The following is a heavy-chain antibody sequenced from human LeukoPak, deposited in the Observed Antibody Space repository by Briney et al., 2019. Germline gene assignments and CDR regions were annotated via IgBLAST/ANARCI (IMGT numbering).Heavy chain of an antibody. D-gene: IGHD4-11*01. CDR3: AGDYRGSLDY. CDR2: INHSGST. V-gene: IGHV4-34*01. J-gene: IGHJ4*02. Sequence: PSETLSLTCAVYGGSFSGYYWSWIRQPPGKGLEWIGEINHSGSTNSNPSLKSRVTISVDTSKNQFSLKLTSVTAADTAVYYCAGDYRGSLDYWGQGTLVTVSS. CDR1: GGSFSGYY.